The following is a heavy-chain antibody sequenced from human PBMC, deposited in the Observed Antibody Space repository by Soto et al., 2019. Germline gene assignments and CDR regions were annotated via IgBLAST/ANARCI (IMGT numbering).Heavy chain of an antibody. J-gene: IGHJ4*02. CDR1: AGTFSSYT. D-gene: IGHD3-9*01. CDR2: IIPILGIA. Sequence: PVKVSCRASAGTFSSYTISWVRQAHGQGLEWMGRIIPILGIANYAQKFQGRVTVTADKSTSTAYMELSSLRSEDTAVYYCARASDILTGYLHDYWGQGTLVTVSS. CDR3: ARASDILTGYLHDY. V-gene: IGHV1-69*02.